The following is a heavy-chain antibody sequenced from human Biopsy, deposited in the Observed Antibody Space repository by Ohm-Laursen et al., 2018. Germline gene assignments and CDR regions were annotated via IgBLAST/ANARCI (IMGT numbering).Heavy chain of an antibody. Sequence: ASVKVSCKVSGYTFGNYGISWVRQAPGQGLGRMGWISVYNGNTDYPHKFQGRVTLTTDTSTSTAYMELRSLTSDDTAIYYCARDVVGRGASFFDFWGQGTSVTVFS. CDR1: GYTFGNYG. D-gene: IGHD1-26*01. J-gene: IGHJ4*02. CDR2: ISVYNGNT. CDR3: ARDVVGRGASFFDF. V-gene: IGHV1-18*01.